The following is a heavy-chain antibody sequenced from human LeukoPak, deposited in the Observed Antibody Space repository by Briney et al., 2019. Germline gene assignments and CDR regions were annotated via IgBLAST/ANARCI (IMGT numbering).Heavy chain of an antibody. Sequence: SGTLSLTCAVSGGSISSSNWWSWVRPPPGKGLEWIGEIYHSGSTNYNPSLKSRVTISVDKSKNQFSLKLSSVTAADTAVYYCASIHDYGDFFLDYWGQGTLVTVSS. J-gene: IGHJ4*02. CDR2: IYHSGST. D-gene: IGHD4-17*01. CDR3: ASIHDYGDFFLDY. V-gene: IGHV4-4*02. CDR1: GGSISSSNW.